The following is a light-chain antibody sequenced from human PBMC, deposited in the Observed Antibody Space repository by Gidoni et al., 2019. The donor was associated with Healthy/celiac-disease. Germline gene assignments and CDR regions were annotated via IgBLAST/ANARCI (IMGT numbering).Light chain of an antibody. Sequence: DIVMTQSPDSLAVSLGERATINCKPSQSVLYSSNNKNYLAWYQQKPGQPPKLLIYWASTRESGVPDRFSGSGSGTDFTLTISSLQAEDVAVYYCQQYYSTLPRTFGPGTKVDIK. CDR2: WAS. J-gene: IGKJ3*01. CDR3: QQYYSTLPRT. V-gene: IGKV4-1*01. CDR1: QSVLYSSNNKNY.